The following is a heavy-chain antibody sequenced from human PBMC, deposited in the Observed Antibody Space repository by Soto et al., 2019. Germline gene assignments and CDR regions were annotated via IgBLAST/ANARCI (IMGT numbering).Heavy chain of an antibody. CDR3: VRDGTKTLRDWFDP. D-gene: IGHD1-1*01. J-gene: IGHJ5*02. CDR1: GDSISSAAYY. CDR2: IYYSGDT. V-gene: IGHV4-31*03. Sequence: SETLSLTCTVSGDSISSAAYYWNWIRQHPGKGLEWIGYIYYSGDTYSNPSLKSRVMMSVDTSKKQFSLKLRSVTAADTAVYYCVRDGTKTLRDWFDPWGQGISVTVSS.